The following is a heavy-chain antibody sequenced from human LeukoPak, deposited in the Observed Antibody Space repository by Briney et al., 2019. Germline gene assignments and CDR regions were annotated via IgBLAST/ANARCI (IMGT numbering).Heavy chain of an antibody. Sequence: SVKVSCKASGGTFSSYAISWVRQAPGQGLEWMGRIIPIFGIANYAQKFQGRVTITADKSTSTAYMELSSLRSEDTAVYYCAGGIVVAGIDYWGQGTLVTVSS. CDR2: IIPIFGIA. V-gene: IGHV1-69*04. CDR1: GGTFSSYA. J-gene: IGHJ4*02. D-gene: IGHD6-19*01. CDR3: AGGIVVAGIDY.